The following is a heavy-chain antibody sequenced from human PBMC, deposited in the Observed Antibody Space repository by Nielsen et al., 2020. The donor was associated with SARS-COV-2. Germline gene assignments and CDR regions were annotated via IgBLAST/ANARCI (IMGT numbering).Heavy chain of an antibody. CDR3: ARGYGSGSYKPFDY. J-gene: IGHJ4*02. CDR2: ISSSGSTI. D-gene: IGHD3-10*01. Sequence: GGSLRLSCAASGFTFSSYEMNWVRQAPGKGLEWVSYISSSGSTIYYADSVKGRFTISRDNAKNSLYLQMNSLRAEDTAVYYCARGYGSGSYKPFDYRGQGTLVTVSS. CDR1: GFTFSSYE. V-gene: IGHV3-48*03.